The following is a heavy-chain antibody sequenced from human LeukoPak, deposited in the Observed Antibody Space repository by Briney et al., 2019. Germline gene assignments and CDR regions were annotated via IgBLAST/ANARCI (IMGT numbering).Heavy chain of an antibody. J-gene: IGHJ4*02. CDR2: IYTSGSS. V-gene: IGHV4-61*02. CDR3: ARVGPAADFDS. Sequence: SQILSLTCTVSGGSLSSGSYYWSWVRQPAGKGLEWIGRIYTSGSSKYNPSLKSRVTISVDTSKNQFTLKLTSVTAADTAVYYCARVGPAADFDSWGQGTLVTVSS. D-gene: IGHD2-2*01. CDR1: GGSLSSGSYY.